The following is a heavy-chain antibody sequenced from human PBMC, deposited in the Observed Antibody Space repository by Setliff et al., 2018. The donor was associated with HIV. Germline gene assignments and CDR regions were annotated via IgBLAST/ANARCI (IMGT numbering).Heavy chain of an antibody. CDR3: ARGAQDYEDYYFDY. J-gene: IGHJ4*02. Sequence: ASVKVSCKASGYTFTNYDINWVRQASGQGLEWVGWMNPNSGNTGYAQKFQGRVTSTRNTSKGTAYMELSSLRPDDTALYFCARGAQDYEDYYFDYWGQGTLVTVSS. CDR2: MNPNSGNT. D-gene: IGHD4-17*01. CDR1: GYTFTNYD. V-gene: IGHV1-8*03.